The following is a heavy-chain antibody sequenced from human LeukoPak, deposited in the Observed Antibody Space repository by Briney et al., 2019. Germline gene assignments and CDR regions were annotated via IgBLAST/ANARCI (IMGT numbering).Heavy chain of an antibody. J-gene: IGHJ4*02. Sequence: GASVKVSCKASGYTFTSYAMHWVRQAPGQRLEWMGWINAGNGNTKYSQKFQGRVTITRDTSASTAYMELSSLRSEDTAVYYCARGPLTIFGVDPVDYWGQGTLVTVSS. V-gene: IGHV1-3*01. CDR2: INAGNGNT. CDR1: GYTFTSYA. CDR3: ARGPLTIFGVDPVDY. D-gene: IGHD3-3*01.